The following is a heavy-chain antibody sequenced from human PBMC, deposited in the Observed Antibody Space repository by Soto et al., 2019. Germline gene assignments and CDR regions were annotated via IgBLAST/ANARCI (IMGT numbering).Heavy chain of an antibody. CDR1: GSPISSYY. CDR2: IYYTGTT. CDR3: ARLGDYYHAFDY. D-gene: IGHD3-22*01. V-gene: IGHV4-59*08. Sequence: QVQLQESGPGLVKPSETLSLTCTVSGSPISSYYWSWFRQPPGQGLEWVGYIYYTGTTTYNPSLRSRVXTXVXXSKSQFSLNLRSVTAADTAVYYCARLGDYYHAFDYWGHGALVTVSS. J-gene: IGHJ4*01.